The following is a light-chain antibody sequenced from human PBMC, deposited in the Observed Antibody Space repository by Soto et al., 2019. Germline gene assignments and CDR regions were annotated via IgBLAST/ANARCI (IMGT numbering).Light chain of an antibody. Sequence: DIQMTQSPSFVSASVGDRVTISCRASQGISSWLAWYQQKAGKAPKLLIYAASSLQSGVPSRFSGSRSGPDFTLTISSLQPEDFATYYCQQSYSSPPAFGQGTKVDIK. CDR1: QGISSW. V-gene: IGKV1-12*01. J-gene: IGKJ1*01. CDR3: QQSYSSPPA. CDR2: AAS.